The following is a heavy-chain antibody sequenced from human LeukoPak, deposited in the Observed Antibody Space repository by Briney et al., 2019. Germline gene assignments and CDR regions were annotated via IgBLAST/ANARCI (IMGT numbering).Heavy chain of an antibody. CDR2: VSSSSNTI. CDR1: GFTFSSYS. CDR3: ARDRGSYSRYFDY. J-gene: IGHJ4*02. V-gene: IGHV3-48*01. Sequence: GGSLRLSCEASGFTFSSYSMSWVRQVPGKGLEWVSYVSSSSNTIYYADSVKGRFTISRDNAKNSLYLQMNSLRAEDTAVYYCARDRGSYSRYFDYWGQGTLVTVPS. D-gene: IGHD1-26*01.